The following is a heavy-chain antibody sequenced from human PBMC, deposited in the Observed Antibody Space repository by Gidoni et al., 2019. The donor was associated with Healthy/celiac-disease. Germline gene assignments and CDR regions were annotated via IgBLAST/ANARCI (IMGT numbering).Heavy chain of an antibody. CDR1: GGSFSGYY. Sequence: QVQLQQWGAGLLKPSETLSLTCAVYGGSFSGYYWSWIRQHPGKGLEWIGEINHSGSNNYNPSLKSRVTISVDTAKNQFSLKLSAVTDADTAVYYCARGTMVRGAKHLDYWGQGTLVTVSS. V-gene: IGHV4-34*01. CDR3: ARGTMVRGAKHLDY. D-gene: IGHD3-10*01. J-gene: IGHJ4*02. CDR2: INHSGSN.